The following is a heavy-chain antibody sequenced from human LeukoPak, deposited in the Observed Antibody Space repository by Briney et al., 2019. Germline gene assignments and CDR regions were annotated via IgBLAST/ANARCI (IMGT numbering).Heavy chain of an antibody. CDR3: ARTCSSTSCYKFGYYYYYMDV. Sequence: SQTLSLTXTVSGGSISSGDYYWSWIRQPPGEGLEWIGYIYYSGSTYYNPSLKSRVTISVDTSKNQFSLKLSSVTAADTAVYYCARTCSSTSCYKFGYYYYYMDVWGKGTTVTVSS. CDR1: GGSISSGDYY. D-gene: IGHD2-2*02. V-gene: IGHV4-30-4*08. J-gene: IGHJ6*03. CDR2: IYYSGST.